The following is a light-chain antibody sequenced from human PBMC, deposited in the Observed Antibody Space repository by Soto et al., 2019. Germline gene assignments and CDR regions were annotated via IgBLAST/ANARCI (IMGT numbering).Light chain of an antibody. J-gene: IGKJ4*01. V-gene: IGKV3-15*01. CDR3: QHYNNLPLT. CDR2: GAS. CDR1: QSVSND. Sequence: EIMMTQSPATLSVSPGERATLSCRASQSVSNDLAWYQQRPGQAPRLIIYGASSRATGVPARFTGSGSETDFTLTISSLQSEDFAVYYCQHYNNLPLTFGGGTKVEIK.